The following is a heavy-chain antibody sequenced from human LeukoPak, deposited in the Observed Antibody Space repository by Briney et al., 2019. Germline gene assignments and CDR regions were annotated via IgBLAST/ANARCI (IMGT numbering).Heavy chain of an antibody. D-gene: IGHD3-10*01. V-gene: IGHV1-69*04. J-gene: IGHJ3*02. CDR1: GGTFSSYA. CDR2: IIPILGIA. Sequence: SVKVSCKASGGTFSSYAISWVRQAPGQRLEWMGRIIPILGIANYAQKFQGRVTITADKSTSTAYMELSSLRSEDTAVYYCARGPPGRGDIWGQGTMVTVSS. CDR3: ARGPPGRGDI.